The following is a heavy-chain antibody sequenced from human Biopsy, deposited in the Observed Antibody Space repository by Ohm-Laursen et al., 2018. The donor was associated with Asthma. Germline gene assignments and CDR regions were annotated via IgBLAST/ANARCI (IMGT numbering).Heavy chain of an antibody. CDR3: ARDFVDSAMDYFDY. D-gene: IGHD5-18*01. CDR2: IYYSGST. J-gene: IGHJ4*02. Sequence: GTLSLTCTVSGGSVSSGSYYRSWIRQPPGKGLEWIGYIYYSGSTNYNPSLKSRVTISVDTSKNQFSLKLSSVTAADTAVYYCARDFVDSAMDYFDYWGQGTLVTVSS. CDR1: GGSVSSGSYY. V-gene: IGHV4-61*01.